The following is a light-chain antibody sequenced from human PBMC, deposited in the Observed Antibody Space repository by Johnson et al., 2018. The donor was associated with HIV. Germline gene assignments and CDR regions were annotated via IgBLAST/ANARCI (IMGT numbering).Light chain of an antibody. Sequence: QSVLTQPPSVSAAPGQKVTISCSGSTSNIGNNDVSWYRHLPGTAPKLLIYDNYKRPSGIPDRFSGSKSGTSATLDITGLQTGDEADYYCGTWDSSLCVYVYATGTKVTV. CDR2: DNY. CDR3: GTWDSSLCVYV. CDR1: TSNIGNND. J-gene: IGLJ1*01. V-gene: IGLV1-51*01.